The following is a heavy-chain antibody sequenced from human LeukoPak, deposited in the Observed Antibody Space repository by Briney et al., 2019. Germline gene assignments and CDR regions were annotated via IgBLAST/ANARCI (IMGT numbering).Heavy chain of an antibody. Sequence: ASVKVSCKASGYTFTSYGISWVRQAPGQGLEWMGWISAYNGNTNYAQKLQGRVTMTRDTSISTAYMELSRLRSDDTAVYYCARSIGYCSSTSCSPYNWFDPWGQGTLVTVSS. V-gene: IGHV1-18*01. J-gene: IGHJ5*02. CDR1: GYTFTSYG. D-gene: IGHD2-2*01. CDR2: ISAYNGNT. CDR3: ARSIGYCSSTSCSPYNWFDP.